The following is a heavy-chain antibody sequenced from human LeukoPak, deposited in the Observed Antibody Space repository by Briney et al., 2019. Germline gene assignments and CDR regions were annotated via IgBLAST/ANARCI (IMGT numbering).Heavy chain of an antibody. J-gene: IGHJ4*02. CDR2: IYYRSKWYN. CDR1: GDSVSSNSAA. Sequence: SQTLSLTCAISGDSVSSNSAAWNWIRQSPSRGLEWLGRIYYRSKWYNDYAVSVKSRITINPDTSKNQFSLQLNSVTPEDTAVYYCARGERHSGSYLFDYWGQGTLVTVSS. D-gene: IGHD1-26*01. CDR3: ARGERHSGSYLFDY. V-gene: IGHV6-1*01.